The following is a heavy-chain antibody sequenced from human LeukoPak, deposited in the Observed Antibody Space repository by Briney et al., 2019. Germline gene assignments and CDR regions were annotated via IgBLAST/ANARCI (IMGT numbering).Heavy chain of an antibody. D-gene: IGHD1-14*01. CDR1: GGSISSGDYY. J-gene: IGHJ3*02. CDR3: ARYRNEALFAFDI. Sequence: SQTLSLTCTVSGGSISSGDYYWSWIRQPPGKGLEWIGYIYYSGNTDYNPSLKSRVTISVDTSMNQFSLRLNSVTAADTAVYYCARYRNEALFAFDIWGQGTMVTVSS. V-gene: IGHV4-61*08. CDR2: IYYSGNT.